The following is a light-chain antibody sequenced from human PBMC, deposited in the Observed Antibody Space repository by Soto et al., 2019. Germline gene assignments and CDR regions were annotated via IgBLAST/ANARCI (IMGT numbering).Light chain of an antibody. CDR3: SSFTTTTTLVV. CDR1: SSDVGSYNY. V-gene: IGLV2-14*01. CDR2: EVS. J-gene: IGLJ2*01. Sequence: QSVLAQPASVSGSPGQSITISCTGTSSDVGSYNYVSWYQQHPGKAPKLIIYEVSYRPSGVSNRFSGSKSGNTASLTISGLQAEDEADYYCSSFTTTTTLVVFGGGTKLTVL.